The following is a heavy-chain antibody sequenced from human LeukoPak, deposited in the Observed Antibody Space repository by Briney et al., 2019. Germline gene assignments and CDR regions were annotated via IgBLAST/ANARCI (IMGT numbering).Heavy chain of an antibody. D-gene: IGHD3-10*01. CDR3: ARVNKRTYYYGSGSYWFDY. CDR1: GYSISSGYY. CDR2: IYYSGST. J-gene: IGHJ4*02. Sequence: PSETLSLTCTVSGYSISSGYYWGWIRQPPGKGLEWIGYIYYSGSTNYNPSLESRVTISVDTSKNQFSLKLSSVTAADTAVYYCARVNKRTYYYGSGSYWFDYWGQGTLVTVSS. V-gene: IGHV4-38-2*02.